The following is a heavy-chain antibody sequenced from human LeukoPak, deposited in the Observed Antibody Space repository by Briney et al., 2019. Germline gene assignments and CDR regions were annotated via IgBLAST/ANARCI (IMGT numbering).Heavy chain of an antibody. CDR1: GFTFSDYY. Sequence: GGSLRLSCAASGFTFSDYYMSWIRQAPGKGLEWVSYISSSSSTIYYADSVKGRFTISRDNAKNSLYLQMNSLRDEDTAVYYCARSLLDSSGYYSWGQGTLVTVSS. CDR3: ARSLLDSSGYYS. J-gene: IGHJ4*02. CDR2: ISSSSSTI. V-gene: IGHV3-11*04. D-gene: IGHD3-22*01.